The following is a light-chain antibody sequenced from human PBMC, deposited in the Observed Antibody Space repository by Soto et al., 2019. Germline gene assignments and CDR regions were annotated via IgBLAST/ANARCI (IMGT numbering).Light chain of an antibody. CDR1: NSNIGAGND. CDR2: GNI. CDR3: QSYDSSLNGL. J-gene: IGLJ2*01. Sequence: QSVLTQPPSVSGAPGQRVTISCTWSNSNIGAGNDVHWYQHLPGSAPKLLIYGNINRPSGVPDRFSGSKSGTSASLAITGLQAEDEGDYYCQSYDSSLNGLFGGGTKLTVL. V-gene: IGLV1-40*01.